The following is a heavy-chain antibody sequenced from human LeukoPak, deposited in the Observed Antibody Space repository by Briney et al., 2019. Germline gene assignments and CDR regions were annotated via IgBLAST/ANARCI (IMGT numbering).Heavy chain of an antibody. Sequence: ASVKVSCKVSGYTLTELSMHWVRQAPGKGLEWMGGFDPEDGETIYAQKFQGRVTMTEDTSTDTAYMELSGLRSEDTAVYYCATFSSIVVVPAAPFDYWGQGTLVTVSS. J-gene: IGHJ4*02. CDR1: GYTLTELS. D-gene: IGHD2-2*01. CDR3: ATFSSIVVVPAAPFDY. CDR2: FDPEDGET. V-gene: IGHV1-24*01.